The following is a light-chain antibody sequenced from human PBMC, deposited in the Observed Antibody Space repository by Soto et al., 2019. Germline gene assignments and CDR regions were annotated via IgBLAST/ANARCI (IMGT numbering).Light chain of an antibody. V-gene: IGLV3-25*03. CDR1: ALPKQY. CDR2: KGS. Sequence: SYELTQPPSVSVSPGQTARITCSGDALPKQYAYWYQQKPGQATVLVIYKGSERPSGIPERFSGSSSGTTVTLTISGVQAEDEDDYYCQSADSSGTYHVVFGGGTKLTVL. CDR3: QSADSSGTYHVV. J-gene: IGLJ2*01.